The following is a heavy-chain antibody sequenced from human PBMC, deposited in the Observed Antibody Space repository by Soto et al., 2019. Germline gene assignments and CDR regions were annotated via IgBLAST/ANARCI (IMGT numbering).Heavy chain of an antibody. Sequence: WGSLRLSCAASGFTFSSYSMNWVRQAPGKGLEWVSSISSSSSYIYYADSVKGRFTISRDNAKNSLYLQMNSLRAEDTAVYYCYGSGPRDAFGIWGQGTMVTVSS. CDR2: ISSSSSYI. V-gene: IGHV3-21*01. J-gene: IGHJ3*02. CDR3: YGSGPRDAFGI. D-gene: IGHD3-10*01. CDR1: GFTFSSYS.